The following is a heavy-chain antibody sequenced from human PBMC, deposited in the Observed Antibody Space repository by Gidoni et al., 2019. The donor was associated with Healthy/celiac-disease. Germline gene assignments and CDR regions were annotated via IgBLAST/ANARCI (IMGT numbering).Heavy chain of an antibody. CDR3: VKGDYVIAAVDFDY. Sequence: EVQLVESGGGLVQPGGSLRLSCSASGFTFRSYAMHWVRQAPGKGLEYVSAISSNGGSTYYADSVKGRFTISRDNSKNTLYLQMSSLRAEDTAVYYCVKGDYVIAAVDFDYWGQGTLVTVSS. CDR1: GFTFRSYA. V-gene: IGHV3-64D*06. CDR2: ISSNGGST. D-gene: IGHD6-13*01. J-gene: IGHJ4*02.